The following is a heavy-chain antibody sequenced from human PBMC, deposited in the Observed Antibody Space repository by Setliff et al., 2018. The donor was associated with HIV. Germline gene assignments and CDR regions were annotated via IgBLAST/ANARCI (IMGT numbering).Heavy chain of an antibody. CDR2: MHNSGST. V-gene: IGHV4-39*07. CDR1: GGSISSYY. J-gene: IGHJ3*02. D-gene: IGHD3-9*01. Sequence: SETLSLTCAVSGGSISSYYWSWIRQPPGKGLEWIGSMHNSGSTYYNPSLRSRVTISVDKSKNQFSLKLSSVTAADTAMYYCARRRDYDISTGRNEAFHIWGQGTMVTVSS. CDR3: ARRRDYDISTGRNEAFHI.